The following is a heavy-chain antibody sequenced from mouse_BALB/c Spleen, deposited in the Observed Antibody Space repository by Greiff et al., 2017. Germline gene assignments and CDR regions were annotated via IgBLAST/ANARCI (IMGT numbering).Heavy chain of an antibody. V-gene: IGHV1S22*01. Sequence: LQQPGSELVRPGASVKLSCKASGYTFTSYWMHWVKQRPGQGLEWIGNIYPGSGSTNYDEKFKSKATLTVDTSSSTAYMQLSSLTSEDSAVYYCTRDDGYYVGFAYWGQGTPVTVSA. CDR1: GYTFTSYW. CDR3: TRDDGYYVGFAY. D-gene: IGHD2-3*01. CDR2: IYPGSGST. J-gene: IGHJ3*01.